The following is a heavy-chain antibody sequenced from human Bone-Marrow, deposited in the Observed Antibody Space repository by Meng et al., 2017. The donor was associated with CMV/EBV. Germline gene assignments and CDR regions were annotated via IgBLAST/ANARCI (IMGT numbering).Heavy chain of an antibody. CDR1: GGSVSIGRYY. CDR3: ARQTVISSWDPPKPFDY. V-gene: IGHV4-61*01. Sequence: SETLSLTCPVSGGSVSIGRYYWSWIRQPPGKGLEWIGYIYYSGSTNYNPSLKSRVTISVDTSKNQFSLKLSSVTAADTAVYYCARQTVISSWDPPKPFDYWGQGTLVTVSS. D-gene: IGHD6-13*01. CDR2: IYYSGST. J-gene: IGHJ4*02.